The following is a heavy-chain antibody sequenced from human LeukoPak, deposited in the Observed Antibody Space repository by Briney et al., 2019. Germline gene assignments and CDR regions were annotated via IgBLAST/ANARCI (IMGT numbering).Heavy chain of an antibody. CDR3: ATYSILNAREFRY. Sequence: GGPLRLSCEASGLTFSKYSITWVRQAPGKGLDWVANVQHIGGETYYVDSVKGRFTISRDNAKNSVYLQMNSLGADDTAVYYCATYSILNAREFRYWGQGTLVTVTS. J-gene: IGHJ1*01. CDR2: VQHIGGET. V-gene: IGHV3-7*01. CDR1: GLTFSKYS. D-gene: IGHD4-11*01.